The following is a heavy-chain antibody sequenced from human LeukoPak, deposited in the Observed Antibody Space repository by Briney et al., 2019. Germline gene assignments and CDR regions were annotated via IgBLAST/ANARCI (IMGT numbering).Heavy chain of an antibody. CDR1: GGSITSGGYY. D-gene: IGHD2-8*01. CDR3: AQNGQSGFSFDP. Sequence: SETLSLTCTVSGGSITSGGYYWSWIRQPPGKGLEWIGYIYHSGSTYYNPSLKSRVTISADTSKNQFSLKLSSVTAADTAVYYCAQNGQSGFSFDPWGQGTLVTVSS. V-gene: IGHV4-30-2*01. J-gene: IGHJ5*02. CDR2: IYHSGST.